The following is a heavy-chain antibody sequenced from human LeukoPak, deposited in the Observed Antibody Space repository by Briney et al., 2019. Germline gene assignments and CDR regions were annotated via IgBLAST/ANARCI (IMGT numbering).Heavy chain of an antibody. J-gene: IGHJ4*02. CDR1: GYTFTGYY. Sequence: ASVKVSCKASGYTFTGYYMHWVRQAPGQGLEWMGWINPNSGGTNSAQKFQGRVTMTRDTSISTAYMELSRLRSDDTAVYYCARFHYDSSDYDPSITDYWGQGTLVTVSS. D-gene: IGHD3-22*01. V-gene: IGHV1-2*02. CDR3: ARFHYDSSDYDPSITDY. CDR2: INPNSGGT.